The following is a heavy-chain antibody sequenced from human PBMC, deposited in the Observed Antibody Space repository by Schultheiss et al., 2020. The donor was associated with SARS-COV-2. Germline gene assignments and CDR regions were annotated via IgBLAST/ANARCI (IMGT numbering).Heavy chain of an antibody. CDR3: ARAKLRRYGGGYYFDY. CDR2: ISGSGGST. D-gene: IGHD1-26*01. Sequence: GGSLRLSCAASGFTFSSYWMSWVRQAPGKGLEWVSAISGSGGSTYYADSVKGRFTISRDNSKNTLYLQMNSLRAEDTAVYYCARAKLRRYGGGYYFDYWGQGTLVTVSS. CDR1: GFTFSSYW. J-gene: IGHJ4*02. V-gene: IGHV3-23*01.